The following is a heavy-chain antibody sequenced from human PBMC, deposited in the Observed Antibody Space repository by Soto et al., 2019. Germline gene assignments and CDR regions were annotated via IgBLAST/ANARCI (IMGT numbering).Heavy chain of an antibody. V-gene: IGHV3-30-3*01. CDR1: GFTFSTYV. CDR3: ARGSAWSIAAAGSLHY. Sequence: QVQLVESGGGVVQPGRSLRLSCAASGFTFSTYVMHWVRQAPGKGLEWVGVVSYDGSNQHYADSVKGRITISRDNSKNTLSLQMNSLRPEDTADYYCARGSAWSIAAAGSLHYWGQGTLVTVSS. J-gene: IGHJ4*01. CDR2: VSYDGSNQ. D-gene: IGHD6-13*01.